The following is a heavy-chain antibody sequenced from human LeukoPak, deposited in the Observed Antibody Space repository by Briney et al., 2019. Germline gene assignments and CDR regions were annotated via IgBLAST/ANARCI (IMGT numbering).Heavy chain of an antibody. CDR3: ATTYYYGSGVASAFDI. CDR1: GFTFSTYA. Sequence: QPGGSLRLSCAASGFTFSTYAMSWVRQAPGKGLEWVSAIGGSGRSTYYADSVKGRFTISRDNSKNTLYLQMNSLGSEDTAVYYCATTYYYGSGVASAFDIWGQGTLVTVSS. CDR2: IGGSGRST. D-gene: IGHD3-10*01. J-gene: IGHJ3*02. V-gene: IGHV3-23*01.